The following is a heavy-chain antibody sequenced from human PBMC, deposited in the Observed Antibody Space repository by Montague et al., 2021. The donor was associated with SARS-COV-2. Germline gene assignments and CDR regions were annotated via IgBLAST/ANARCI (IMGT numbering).Heavy chain of an antibody. CDR1: GFTFSSHP. D-gene: IGHD3-22*01. J-gene: IGHJ4*02. CDR3: ARGRQWLVLGQVDY. V-gene: IGHV3-30*04. CDR2: ISFDGSSK. Sequence: LSLSASGFTFSSHPMPWVRQAPGNGLEWVAVISFDGSSKYYVDSMKGRLTISRDNSKNTLFLQMNSLRVEDTAVYYCARGRQWLVLGQVDYWGQGTLVTVSS.